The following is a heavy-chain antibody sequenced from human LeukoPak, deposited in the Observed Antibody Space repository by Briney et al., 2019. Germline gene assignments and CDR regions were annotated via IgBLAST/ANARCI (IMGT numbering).Heavy chain of an antibody. Sequence: GGSLRLSCAASGFTFSSYAMSWVRQAAGKGLEWVSHISGSGGSTYYADSVKGRFTISRDNSKNTLYLQMNSLRAEDTAVYHCAKDLSYGMDVWGQGTAVTVSS. CDR2: ISGSGGST. CDR3: AKDLSYGMDV. J-gene: IGHJ6*02. CDR1: GFTFSSYA. V-gene: IGHV3-23*01.